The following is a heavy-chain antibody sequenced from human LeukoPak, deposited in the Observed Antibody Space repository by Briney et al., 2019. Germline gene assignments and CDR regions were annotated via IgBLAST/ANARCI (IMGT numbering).Heavy chain of an antibody. CDR3: ARADPIDY. CDR2: ISINSGGT. Sequence: ASVKVSCKASGDTVTGSFIHWVRQAPGQGLEWMGWISINSGGTKYAQSFQGRVTMTRDTSITTAYMELSRLTSDDTAVYYCARADPIDYWGPGTLVTVSS. CDR1: GDTVTGSF. J-gene: IGHJ4*02. V-gene: IGHV1-2*02.